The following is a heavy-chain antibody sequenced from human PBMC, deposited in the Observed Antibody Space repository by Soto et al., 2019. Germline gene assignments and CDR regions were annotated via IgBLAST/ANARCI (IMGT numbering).Heavy chain of an antibody. J-gene: IGHJ4*02. CDR1: SFSIISSSCY. V-gene: IGHV4-39*01. CDR3: ARHPGYSYGYGDFDY. Sequence: SETLSLTCTVSSFSIISSSCYWGWIRQPPGKGLEWIGSIYYSGSTYYNPSLKGRVTISVDTSKNQFSLKLSSVTAADTAVYYCARHPGYSYGYGDFDYWGQGPLVTVSS. D-gene: IGHD5-18*01. CDR2: IYYSGST.